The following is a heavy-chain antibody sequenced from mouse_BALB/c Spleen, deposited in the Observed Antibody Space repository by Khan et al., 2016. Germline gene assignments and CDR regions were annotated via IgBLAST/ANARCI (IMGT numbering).Heavy chain of an antibody. Sequence: EVELVESGGGLVQPGGSLKLSCAASGFTFSSYGMSWVRQTPDKRLELVATINSNGGSTYYPDSVKGRFTISSDNAKNTLYLQMSSLKPEDTAMYCCARGGYGYHYFDYWGQGTTLTVSS. D-gene: IGHD1-2*01. V-gene: IGHV5-6-3*01. J-gene: IGHJ2*01. CDR1: GFTFSSYG. CDR2: INSNGGST. CDR3: ARGGYGYHYFDY.